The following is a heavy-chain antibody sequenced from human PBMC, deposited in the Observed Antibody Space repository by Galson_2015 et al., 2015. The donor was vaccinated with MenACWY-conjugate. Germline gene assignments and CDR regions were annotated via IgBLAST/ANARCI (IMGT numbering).Heavy chain of an antibody. CDR1: GYSFTSHW. D-gene: IGHD2-15*01. V-gene: IGHV5-10-1*01. CDR2: IDPSDSYT. J-gene: IGHJ4*02. Sequence: QSGAEVKKPGESLKTSCTGSGYSFTSHWISWVRQMPGKGLEWMGRIDPSDSYTNYSPSFQGHVTISADKSISTAYLQWSSLKASDTAMYYCARHESKVVVVAAQDYWGQGTLVTVSS. CDR3: ARHESKVVVVAAQDY.